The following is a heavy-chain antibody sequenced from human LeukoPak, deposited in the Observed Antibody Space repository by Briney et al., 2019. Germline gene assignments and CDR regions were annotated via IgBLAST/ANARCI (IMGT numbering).Heavy chain of an antibody. CDR1: GFTFSSHA. CDR3: ATPNRGYGGIFDY. J-gene: IGHJ4*02. Sequence: PGGSLRLSCAASGFTFSSHAMSWVRQTPGKGLEWVSVISGSGGDTYYADSVKGRFTISRDNSKNTLYLQMYSLRAEDTAVYYCATPNRGYGGIFDYWGQGTPVTVSS. D-gene: IGHD3-10*01. CDR2: ISGSGGDT. V-gene: IGHV3-23*01.